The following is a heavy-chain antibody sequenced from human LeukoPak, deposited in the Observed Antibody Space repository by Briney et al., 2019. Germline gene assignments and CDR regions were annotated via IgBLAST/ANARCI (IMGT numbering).Heavy chain of an antibody. Sequence: GASVKVSCKASGGTFSSYAISWVRQAPGQGLEWMGGIILIFDTANYAQKFKGRLTITADKSTSTAYMEPSSLRSEDTAVYYCARERHDYGDFDYWGQGTLVTVSS. CDR3: ARERHDYGDFDY. D-gene: IGHD4-17*01. CDR1: GGTFSSYA. J-gene: IGHJ4*02. V-gene: IGHV1-69*06. CDR2: IILIFDTA.